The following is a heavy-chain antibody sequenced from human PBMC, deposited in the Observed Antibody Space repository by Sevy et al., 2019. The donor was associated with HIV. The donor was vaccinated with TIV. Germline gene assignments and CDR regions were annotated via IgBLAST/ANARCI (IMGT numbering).Heavy chain of an antibody. CDR3: ARAGGGGYCSGGSCYSSYYYFYGMDV. J-gene: IGHJ6*02. Sequence: KQSQTLPLNCSINGDSVPSNSAAWNWILQSPSRGLQWLGRTYYRSKWYNDYAVSVKSRITINPDTSNNQFSLQLNSVTPEDTAVYYCARAGGGGYCSGGSCYSSYYYFYGMDVWGQGTTVTVSS. CDR2: TYYRSKWYN. D-gene: IGHD2-15*01. CDR1: GDSVPSNSAA. V-gene: IGHV6-1*01.